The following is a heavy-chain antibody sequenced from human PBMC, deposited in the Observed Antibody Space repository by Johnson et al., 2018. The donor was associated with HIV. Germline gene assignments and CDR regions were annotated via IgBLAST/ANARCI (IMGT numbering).Heavy chain of an antibody. CDR2: ISYAGNKK. V-gene: IGHV3-30*18. Sequence: QVQLVESGGGVVQPGRSLRLSCVGSGFTFSSFGMHWVRQAPGKGLEWVALISYAGNKKYYVDSVKGRFTISRDNSNNTLDLQMNSLRAEDTAVYYCAKAAYSSSGWGAFDIWGQGTMVTVSS. CDR3: AKAAYSSSGWGAFDI. J-gene: IGHJ3*02. D-gene: IGHD6-6*01. CDR1: GFTFSSFG.